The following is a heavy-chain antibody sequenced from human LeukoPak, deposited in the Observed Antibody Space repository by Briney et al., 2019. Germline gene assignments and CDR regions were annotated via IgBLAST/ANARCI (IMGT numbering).Heavy chain of an antibody. CDR3: ARGHCSGGSCYYPFDY. CDR2: IIPIFGTA. J-gene: IGHJ4*02. CDR1: GGTFSSYA. Sequence: ASVKVSCKASGGTFSSYAISWVRQAPGQGLEWMGRIIPIFGTANYAQKFQGRVTITTDESTSTAYMELSSLRSEDTAVYYCARGHCSGGSCYYPFDYWGQGTLVTVSS. D-gene: IGHD2-15*01. V-gene: IGHV1-69*05.